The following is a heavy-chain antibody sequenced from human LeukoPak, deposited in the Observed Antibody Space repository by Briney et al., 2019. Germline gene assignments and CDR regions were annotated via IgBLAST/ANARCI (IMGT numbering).Heavy chain of an antibody. D-gene: IGHD6-19*01. Sequence: PSETLSLTCTVSGGSVSSGSYYWSWIRQPPGKGLEWIGYIYYSGSTNYNPSLKSRVTISVDTSKNQFSLKLSSVTAADTAVYYCARETQIAVAGSSYFDYWGQGTLVTVSS. V-gene: IGHV4-61*01. J-gene: IGHJ4*02. CDR2: IYYSGST. CDR3: ARETQIAVAGSSYFDY. CDR1: GGSVSSGSYY.